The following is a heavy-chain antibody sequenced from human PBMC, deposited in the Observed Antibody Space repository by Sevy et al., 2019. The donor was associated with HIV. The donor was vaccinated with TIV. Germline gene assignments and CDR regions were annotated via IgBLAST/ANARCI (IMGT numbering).Heavy chain of an antibody. J-gene: IGHJ2*01. CDR1: GASITSYY. CDR3: ARVRRRPPVADSNWYFDV. CDR2: VYHSGTT. Sequence: SETLSLTCAVSGASITSYYWNWIRQSPGKGLEWIAYVYHSGTTSYNPSLKSRVSISLDTSRKQFSLTLYSVTAADTAIYYCARVRRRPPVADSNWYFDVWGRGTLVTVSS. D-gene: IGHD6-19*01. V-gene: IGHV4-59*12.